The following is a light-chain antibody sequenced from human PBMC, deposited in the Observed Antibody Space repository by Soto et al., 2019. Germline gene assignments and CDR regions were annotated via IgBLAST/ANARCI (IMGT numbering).Light chain of an antibody. V-gene: IGKV3-20*01. CDR1: QSVSSNY. CDR2: GSS. J-gene: IGKJ4*01. CDR3: QQYASSPLLT. Sequence: EIVLTQSPGTLSLSPGERATFSCRASQSVSSNYLAWYQQKPGQAPRLLIFGSSNRATGIPDRFSGSGSGTDFTLSISRLEPEDFAVYYCQQYASSPLLTFGGGTKV.